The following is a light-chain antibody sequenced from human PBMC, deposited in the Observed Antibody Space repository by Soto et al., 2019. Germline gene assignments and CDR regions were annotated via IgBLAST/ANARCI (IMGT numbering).Light chain of an antibody. Sequence: DIQMTQSPSSLSVSVGDRVTITCQATQDINIYLNWYQQKPGKAPNLLIYDASNLEIGVPSRFSGSGSGTHFTFTISSLQTEDIGTYYCQQYDILPITFGRGTRLEIK. V-gene: IGKV1-33*01. CDR3: QQYDILPIT. J-gene: IGKJ5*01. CDR1: QDINIY. CDR2: DAS.